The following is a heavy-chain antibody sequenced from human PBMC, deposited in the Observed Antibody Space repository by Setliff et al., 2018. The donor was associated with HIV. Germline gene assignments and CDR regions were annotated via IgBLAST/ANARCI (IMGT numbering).Heavy chain of an antibody. J-gene: IGHJ4*02. CDR2: INYSGST. D-gene: IGHD3-10*01. V-gene: IGHV4-39*07. CDR3: ARGSESLTYFDN. Sequence: PSETLSLTCTVSGGSISSGDYFLSWIRQAPGKGLEWIGSINYSGSTYYNPSLKSRVTISGDTSKNQFSLKMTNMDPVDTATYYCARGSESLTYFDNLGPGTLVTVSS. CDR1: GGSISSGDYF.